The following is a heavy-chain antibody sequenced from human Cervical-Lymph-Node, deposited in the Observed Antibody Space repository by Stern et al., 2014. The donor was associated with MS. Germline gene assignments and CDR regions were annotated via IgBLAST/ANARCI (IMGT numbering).Heavy chain of an antibody. J-gene: IGHJ4*02. CDR2: VYPGDSDT. CDR1: GYRFADHW. CDR3: ARLHSSGPSYFDY. D-gene: IGHD6-25*01. Sequence: VQLVQSGAEVKKPGESLKISCKGSGYRFADHWIVWVRQMPGKGLEWMGIVYPGDSDTRYSPSFQGQVTISADKSNTTAYLQWSGLRASDSGIYYCARLHSSGPSYFDYWGQGTLVTVSS. V-gene: IGHV5-51*01.